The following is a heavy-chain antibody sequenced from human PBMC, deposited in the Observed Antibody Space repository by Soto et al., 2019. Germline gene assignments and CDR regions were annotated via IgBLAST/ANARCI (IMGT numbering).Heavy chain of an antibody. J-gene: IGHJ3*01. CDR2: IFYSGST. Sequence: QVQLQESGPGLVKPSETLSLTCSVSGGSFSSYYWSWIRQPPGKGLEWIGYIFYSGSTNYNPSLRNRVTIAVDTAKTQFTLKLSSVTAADTAVYYCARAYGLDAFDFWGQGTMVTVCS. V-gene: IGHV4-59*08. CDR3: ARAYGLDAFDF. D-gene: IGHD4-17*01. CDR1: GGSFSSYY.